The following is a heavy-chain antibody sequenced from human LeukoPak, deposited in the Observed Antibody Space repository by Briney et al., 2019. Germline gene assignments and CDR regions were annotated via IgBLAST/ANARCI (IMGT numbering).Heavy chain of an antibody. V-gene: IGHV4-30-4*08. D-gene: IGHD6-6*01. CDR1: GGSISSGDYY. CDR3: AREYSSSDYFDY. Sequence: SETLSLTCTVSGGSISSGDYYWSWIRQPPGKGLEWIGYIYYSGSTYYNPSLKGRVTISVDTSKSQFSLMLSSVTAADTAVYYCAREYSSSDYFDYWGQGTLVTVSS. CDR2: IYYSGST. J-gene: IGHJ4*02.